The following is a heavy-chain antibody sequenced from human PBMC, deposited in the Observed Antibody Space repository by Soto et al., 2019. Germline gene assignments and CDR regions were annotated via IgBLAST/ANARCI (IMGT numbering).Heavy chain of an antibody. Sequence: SETLSLTCAVYGGSFSGYYWSWIRQPPGKGLEWIGEINHSGSTNYNPSLKSRVTISVDTSKNQFSLKLSSVTDADTAVYYCARGGQWLVRGYYYYYGMDVWGQGTTVTVSS. V-gene: IGHV4-34*01. CDR2: INHSGST. J-gene: IGHJ6*02. CDR3: ARGGQWLVRGYYYYYGMDV. D-gene: IGHD6-19*01. CDR1: GGSFSGYY.